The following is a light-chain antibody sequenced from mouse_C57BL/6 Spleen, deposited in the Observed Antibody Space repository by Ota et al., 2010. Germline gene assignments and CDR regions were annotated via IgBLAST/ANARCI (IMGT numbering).Light chain of an antibody. J-gene: IGKJ1*01. CDR2: YTS. CDR1: QGISNY. CDR3: VQYAXFPWT. Sequence: DIQMTQTTSSLSASLGDRVTISCSASQGISNYLNWYQQKPDGTVKLLIYYTSSLHSGVPSRFSGSGSGTDYSLTISSLESEDFADYYCVQYAXFPWTFGGGTKLEIK. V-gene: IGKV10-94*01.